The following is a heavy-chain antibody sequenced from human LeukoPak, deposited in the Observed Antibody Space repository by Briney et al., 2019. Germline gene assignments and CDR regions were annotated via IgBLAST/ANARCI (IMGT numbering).Heavy chain of an antibody. CDR1: GFTFSSYW. CDR2: INSDGRST. Sequence: GGSLRLSCAASGFTFSSYWMHWVRQAPGKGLVWVSRINSDGRSTSYADSVKGRLTISRDNAKNRRYLQMNSLRAEDTAVYYCARGSYDSSGYYFYYYYYYGMDVWGQGTTVTVSS. V-gene: IGHV3-74*01. CDR3: ARGSYDSSGYYFYYYYYYGMDV. D-gene: IGHD3-22*01. J-gene: IGHJ6*02.